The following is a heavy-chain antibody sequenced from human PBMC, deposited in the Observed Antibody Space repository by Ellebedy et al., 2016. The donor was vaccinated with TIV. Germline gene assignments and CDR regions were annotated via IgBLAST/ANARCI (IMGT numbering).Heavy chain of an antibody. CDR1: GFSFRSYW. V-gene: IGHV3-7*01. D-gene: IGHD4-17*01. CDR3: ARRGSYGDYAVQVNSWCDR. Sequence: GASLKISCAASGFSFRSYWMSWVRQAPGKGLEWVANIYQDGSAQYYVDSVKGRFTISRDNAKNSLFLQMNSLRVEDTAVYYCARRGSYGDYAVQVNSWCDRWGRGTLVTVAS. CDR2: IYQDGSAQ. J-gene: IGHJ5*02.